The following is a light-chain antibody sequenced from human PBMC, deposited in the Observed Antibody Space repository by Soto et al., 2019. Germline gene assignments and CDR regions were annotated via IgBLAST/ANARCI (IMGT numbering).Light chain of an antibody. CDR2: AAS. CDR1: QSISKY. CDR3: QQSYSTPPDN. V-gene: IGKV1-39*01. J-gene: IGKJ2*01. Sequence: DIQMTQSPSSLSASVGDRVTITCRASQSISKYLNWYQQKPRQAPNLLIYAASTLQSGVPSKFSGSGSGTDFTLTISSLQPEDFATYYCQQSYSTPPDNFGQVTKLEIK.